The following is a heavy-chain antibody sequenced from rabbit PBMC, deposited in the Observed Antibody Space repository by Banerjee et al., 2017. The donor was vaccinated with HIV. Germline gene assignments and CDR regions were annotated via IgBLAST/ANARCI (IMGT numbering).Heavy chain of an antibody. CDR1: GFTLSSYW. Sequence: QEQLEESGGDLVKPEGSLTLTCTASGFTLSSYWMYWVRQTPGKGLEWIACIYAGSSGSTYYASWAKGRFTISSDNAQNTVDLQMNRLTEADTATYFCARISGWGGDLWGPGTLVTVS. CDR3: ARISGWGGDL. V-gene: IGHV1S45*01. J-gene: IGHJ6*01. CDR2: IYAGSSGST. D-gene: IGHD4-1*01.